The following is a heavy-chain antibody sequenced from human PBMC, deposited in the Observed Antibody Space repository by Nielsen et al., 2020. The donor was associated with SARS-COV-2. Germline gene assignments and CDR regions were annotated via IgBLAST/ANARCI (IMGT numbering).Heavy chain of an antibody. V-gene: IGHV1-18*04. CDR1: GYTFTSYG. J-gene: IGHJ6*03. Sequence: ASVKVSCKASGYTFTSYGISWVRQAPGQGLEWMGWISAYNGNTNYAQKLQGRVTMTTDTSTSTAYMELRSLRSDDTAVYYCARVAMTTVTPYYYYYMDVWGKGTTVTVSS. CDR3: ARVAMTTVTPYYYYYMDV. D-gene: IGHD4-17*01. CDR2: ISAYNGNT.